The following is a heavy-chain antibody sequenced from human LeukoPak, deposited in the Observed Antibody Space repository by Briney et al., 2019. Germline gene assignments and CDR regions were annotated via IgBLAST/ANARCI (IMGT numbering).Heavy chain of an antibody. CDR3: AKDLVYSSSWPNNWFDP. J-gene: IGHJ5*02. Sequence: PGGSLRLSCAASGFTFSSYGMSWVRQAPGKGLEWVSAISGSGGSTYYADSVKGRFTISRDNSKNTLYLQMNSLRAEDTAVYYCAKDLVYSSSWPNNWFDPWGQGTLVTVSS. CDR1: GFTFSSYG. V-gene: IGHV3-23*01. D-gene: IGHD6-13*01. CDR2: ISGSGGST.